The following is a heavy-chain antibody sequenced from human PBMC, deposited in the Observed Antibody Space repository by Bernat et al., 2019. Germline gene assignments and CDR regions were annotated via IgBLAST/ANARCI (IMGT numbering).Heavy chain of an antibody. CDR2: IKSKTDGGTT. V-gene: IGHV3-15*01. CDR1: GFTFSNAW. D-gene: IGHD6-19*01. CDR3: TRHGGRAVRNDY. Sequence: EVQLVESGGGLVKPGGSLRLSCAASGFTFSNAWMSWVRQAPGKGLEWVGRIKSKTDGGTTDYAAPVKGRFTIPRDDSKNTAYRQMNSLKTEDTAVYYCTRHGGRAVRNDYWGQGTLVGVSA. J-gene: IGHJ4*02.